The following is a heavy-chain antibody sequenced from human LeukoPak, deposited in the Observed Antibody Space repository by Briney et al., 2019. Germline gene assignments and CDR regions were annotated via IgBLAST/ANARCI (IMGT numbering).Heavy chain of an antibody. CDR3: ARAGGTYYYESSGYYYQNWFDS. CDR1: GYRFSDYY. V-gene: IGHV1-2*06. D-gene: IGHD3-22*01. Sequence: GASVKVSCKASGYRFSDYYMHWVRQAPGQGLEWMGRINSNSGGTGFAEKSRGRVTMTRDTSISTAYMELSRLTSDDTAVYYCARAGGTYYYESSGYYYQNWFDSWGQGTLVTVSS. CDR2: INSNSGGT. J-gene: IGHJ5*01.